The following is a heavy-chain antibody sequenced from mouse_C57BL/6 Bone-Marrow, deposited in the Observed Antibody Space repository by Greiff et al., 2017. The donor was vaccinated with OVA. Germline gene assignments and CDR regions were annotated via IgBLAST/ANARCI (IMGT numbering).Heavy chain of an antibody. CDR3: ARPLYDYDYFDY. D-gene: IGHD2-4*01. CDR2: IYHGSGST. V-gene: IGHV1-55*01. Sequence: QVQLKQPGAELVKPGASVKMSCKASGYTFTSYWITWVKQRPGQGLEWIGDIYHGSGSTNYNEKFKSKATLTVDTSSSTAYMQLSSLTSEDSAVYYCARPLYDYDYFDYWGQGTTLTVSS. J-gene: IGHJ2*01. CDR1: GYTFTSYW.